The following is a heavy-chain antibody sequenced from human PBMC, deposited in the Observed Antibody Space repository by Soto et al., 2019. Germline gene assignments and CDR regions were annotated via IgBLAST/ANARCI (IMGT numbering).Heavy chain of an antibody. Sequence: SETLSLTCTVSGGSISGYYWSWIRQPPGKGLEWIGYIYYSGSTNYNPSLKSRVTISVDTSKNQFSLKLSSVTAADTAVYYCARESFYDSGGFHGFDYWGQGTLVTVSS. CDR2: IYYSGST. CDR3: ARESFYDSGGFHGFDY. J-gene: IGHJ4*02. CDR1: GGSISGYY. V-gene: IGHV4-59*01. D-gene: IGHD3-22*01.